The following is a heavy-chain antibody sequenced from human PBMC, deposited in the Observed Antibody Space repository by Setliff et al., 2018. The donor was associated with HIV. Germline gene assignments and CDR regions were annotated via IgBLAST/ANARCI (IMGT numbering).Heavy chain of an antibody. J-gene: IGHJ6*03. Sequence: TGGSLRLSCAASGLTFTSYAMTWVRQAPGKGLEGVSGITGSGRSTYYADSVKDRFTISRDNSKNTLYLQMNSLRAEDTAVYYCAKDTSALPPDYYYYYYMDVWGKGTTVTVSS. CDR2: ITGSGRST. V-gene: IGHV3-23*01. CDR1: GLTFTSYA. CDR3: AKDTSALPPDYYYYYYMDV.